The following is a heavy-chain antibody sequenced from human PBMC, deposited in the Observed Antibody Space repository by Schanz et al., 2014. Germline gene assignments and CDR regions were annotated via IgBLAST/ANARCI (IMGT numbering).Heavy chain of an antibody. CDR1: GFTFGDSH. Sequence: EVQLVESGGGLAQPGGSLKLSCIASGFTFGDSHMHWVRQAPGKRLEWVSYISNTSSTIYYADSVRGRFTISRDDSKNTMYLQMNSLRAEDTAVYYCVKDLQRELLRDDHYYGMDVWGQGTTVTVSS. CDR2: ISNTSSTI. V-gene: IGHV3-48*01. CDR3: VKDLQRELLRDDHYYGMDV. J-gene: IGHJ6*02. D-gene: IGHD1-26*01.